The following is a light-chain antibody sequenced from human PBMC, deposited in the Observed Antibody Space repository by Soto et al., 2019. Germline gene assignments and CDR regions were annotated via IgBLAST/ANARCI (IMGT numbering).Light chain of an antibody. CDR1: SSNIGGNT. CDR3: ASWDDSLNGWV. J-gene: IGLJ3*02. CDR2: SNN. Sequence: QFVLTQPPSASGTPGQRVTISCSGSSSNIGGNTGNWFQQLPGMAPKLLIYSNNQRPSGVPDRFSGSKSGTSASLVISGLQSDDEADYHCASWDDSLNGWVFGGGTKLTVL. V-gene: IGLV1-44*01.